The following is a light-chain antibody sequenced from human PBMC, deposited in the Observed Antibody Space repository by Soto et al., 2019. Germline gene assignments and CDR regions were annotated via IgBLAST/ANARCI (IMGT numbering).Light chain of an antibody. CDR1: SSNIGNNY. CDR2: ESN. J-gene: IGLJ2*01. Sequence: QSVLTQPPSVSAAPGQKVTISCSGSSSNIGNNYVSWYQQLPGTAPKLLIFESNKRPSGIPDRFSGSKSGTSATLGITGLQTGDEADYYCATWESSLSAGHVVFGGGTKLTVL. CDR3: ATWESSLSAGHVV. V-gene: IGLV1-51*01.